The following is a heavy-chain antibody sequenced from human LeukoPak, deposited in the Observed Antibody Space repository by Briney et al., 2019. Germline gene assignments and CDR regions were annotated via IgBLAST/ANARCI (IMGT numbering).Heavy chain of an antibody. CDR1: GFTISYA. V-gene: IGHV3-23*01. CDR2: ITGSGGNT. J-gene: IGHJ5*02. Sequence: GGSLRLSCAASGFTISYAMNWVRQAPGKGLEWVSSITGSGGNTYFADSVKGRFTISRDNSKNTLFLQMNSLRAEDTAVYYCAKGRSIAAAGPIWFDPWGQGTLVTVSS. CDR3: AKGRSIAAAGPIWFDP. D-gene: IGHD6-13*01.